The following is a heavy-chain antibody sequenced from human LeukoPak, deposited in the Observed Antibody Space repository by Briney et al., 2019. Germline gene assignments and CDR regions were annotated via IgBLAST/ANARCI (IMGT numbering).Heavy chain of an antibody. CDR3: ARSIAAAFDY. D-gene: IGHD6-13*01. CDR1: GASFSSSTYY. CDR2: IYYSGGT. J-gene: IGHJ4*02. V-gene: IGHV4-39*01. Sequence: SETLSLTCTVSGASFSSSTYYWGWIRQPPGKGLEWIGSIYYSGGTYYNPSLKSRVTMSVDTSKNQFSLKLSSVTAADTAVYYCARSIAAAFDYWGQGTLVTVSS.